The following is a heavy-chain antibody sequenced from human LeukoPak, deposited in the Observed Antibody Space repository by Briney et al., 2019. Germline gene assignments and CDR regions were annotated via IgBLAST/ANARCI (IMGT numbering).Heavy chain of an antibody. CDR1: GGSFSGYY. CDR3: ARRVQGGSYYYYYYMDV. V-gene: IGHV4-34*01. CDR2: VDHSGGT. J-gene: IGHJ6*03. Sequence: PSETLSLTCAVYGGSFSGYYWGWIRQPPGKGLEWIGSVDHSGGTYYNPSLRSRVTISVDTSKNQFSLKLSSVTAADTAVYYCARRVQGGSYYYYYYMDVWGKGTTVTISS. D-gene: IGHD1-26*01.